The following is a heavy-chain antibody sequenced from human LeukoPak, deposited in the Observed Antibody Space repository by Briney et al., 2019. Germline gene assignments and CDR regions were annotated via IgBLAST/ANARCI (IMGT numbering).Heavy chain of an antibody. Sequence: SETLSLTCTVSGGSMISYYWTWVRQTPGKGLEWIGYMYDSVRIHYNPSLKSRVTISVDTSKNQFSLKLSSVTAADTAVYYCARWSNVLRYFDWSPGGFDYWGQGTLVTVSS. CDR2: MYDSVRI. V-gene: IGHV4-59*12. D-gene: IGHD3-9*01. CDR3: ARWSNVLRYFDWSPGGFDY. CDR1: GGSMISYY. J-gene: IGHJ4*02.